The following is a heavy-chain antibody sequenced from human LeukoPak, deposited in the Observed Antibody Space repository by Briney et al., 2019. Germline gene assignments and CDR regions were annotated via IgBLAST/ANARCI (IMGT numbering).Heavy chain of an antibody. Sequence: GGSLRLSCAASGFTFSSYSINWVRQAPGKGLEWVSSISRSSGYIYYADSVKGRFTISRDSAKNSLYLQMNSLRAEDTAVYYCARGDYDFWSGYIRGYYMDVWGKGTTVTVSS. V-gene: IGHV3-21*01. J-gene: IGHJ6*03. D-gene: IGHD3-3*01. CDR3: ARGDYDFWSGYIRGYYMDV. CDR1: GFTFSSYS. CDR2: ISRSSGYI.